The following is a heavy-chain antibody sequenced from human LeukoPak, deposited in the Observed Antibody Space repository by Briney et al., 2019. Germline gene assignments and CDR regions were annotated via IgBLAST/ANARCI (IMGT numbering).Heavy chain of an antibody. CDR2: IKQDGSEK. CDR1: GFTFSSYW. J-gene: IGHJ3*02. D-gene: IGHD3-22*01. V-gene: IGHV3-7*01. CDR3: ARDPTYYYDSSGLWAFDI. Sequence: SGGSLRLSCAASGFTFSSYWMSWVRQAPGKGLEWVANIKQDGSEKYYVDSVKGRFTISRDNAKNSLYLQMNSLRAEDTAVYYCARDPTYYYDSSGLWAFDIWGQGTMVTVSS.